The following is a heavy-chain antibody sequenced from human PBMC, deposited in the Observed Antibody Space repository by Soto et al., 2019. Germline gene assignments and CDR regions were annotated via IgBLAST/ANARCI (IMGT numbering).Heavy chain of an antibody. Sequence: GSLRLSCAASGFTFKNYAMSWVRQAPGKGLEWVSVISGSGGTTYYADSVKGRFTISRDNSKNTLYLQMSTLRAEDTAVYFCAKDGASVTHYYFDYWGQGTLVTVSS. D-gene: IGHD4-17*01. CDR3: AKDGASVTHYYFDY. CDR2: ISGSGGTT. J-gene: IGHJ4*02. CDR1: GFTFKNYA. V-gene: IGHV3-23*01.